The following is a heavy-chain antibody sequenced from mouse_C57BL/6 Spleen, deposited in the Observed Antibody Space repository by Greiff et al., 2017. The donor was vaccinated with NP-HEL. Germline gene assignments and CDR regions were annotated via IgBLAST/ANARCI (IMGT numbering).Heavy chain of an antibody. CDR1: GFTFSDYG. CDR3: ARSHYYGSSHWYFDV. V-gene: IGHV5-17*01. CDR2: ISSGSSTI. J-gene: IGHJ1*03. Sequence: EVKLVESGGGLVKPGGSLKLSCAASGFTFSDYGMHWVRQAPEKGLEWVAYISSGSSTIYYADTVKGRFTISRDNAKYTLFLQMTSLRSEDTAMYYCARSHYYGSSHWYFDVWGTGTTVTVSS. D-gene: IGHD1-1*01.